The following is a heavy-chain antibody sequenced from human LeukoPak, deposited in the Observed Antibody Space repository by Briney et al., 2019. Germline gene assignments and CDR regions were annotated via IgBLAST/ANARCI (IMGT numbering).Heavy chain of an antibody. CDR2: IYHSGST. CDR3: ARDRGIEAADTFDP. CDR1: GGSISSSDW. J-gene: IGHJ5*02. V-gene: IGHV4-4*02. Sequence: SETLSLTCAVSGGSISSSDWWSWVRQPPGKGLEWIGEIYHSGSTNYNPYLKSRVTISVDKSKNQFSLNLSSVTAADTAVYYCARDRGIEAADTFDPWGQGTLVTVSS. D-gene: IGHD6-13*01.